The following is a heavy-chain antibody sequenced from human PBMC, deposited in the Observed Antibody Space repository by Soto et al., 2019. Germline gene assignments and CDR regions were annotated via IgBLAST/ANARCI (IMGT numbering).Heavy chain of an antibody. CDR3: ARWSDYGEYYYYGMDV. D-gene: IGHD4-17*01. CDR1: GSAISSDGYA. J-gene: IGHJ6*02. CDR2: IYHSGST. V-gene: IGHV4-30-2*02. Sequence: TLSRPFAFSGSAISSDGYAWSFIRQPPGKGLEWIGYIYHSGSTYYNPSLKSRVTISIDTSKSQFSLRLRSLTAADTAVYYCARWSDYGEYYYYGMDVWGQGTTVTVSS.